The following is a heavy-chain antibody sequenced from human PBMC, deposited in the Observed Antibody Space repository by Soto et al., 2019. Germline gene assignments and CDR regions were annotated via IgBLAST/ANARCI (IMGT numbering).Heavy chain of an antibody. Sequence: QVQLVESGGGVVQPGRSLRLSCAASGFTFSTYGMHWVRQAPGKGLEWVAVISYTGNNKYYADSVKGRFTISRDNSKNTLYLQMNSVGAEDTAVYYCAKEPGPYCGGDCYCDYWGQGTLVTVSS. CDR1: GFTFSTYG. V-gene: IGHV3-30*18. D-gene: IGHD2-21*02. CDR2: ISYTGNNK. CDR3: AKEPGPYCGGDCYCDY. J-gene: IGHJ4*02.